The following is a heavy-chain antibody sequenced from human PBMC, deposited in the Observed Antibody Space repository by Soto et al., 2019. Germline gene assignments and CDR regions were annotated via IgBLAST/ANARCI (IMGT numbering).Heavy chain of an antibody. CDR2: IIPIFGTT. J-gene: IGHJ3*01. CDR1: GGTFSSYA. D-gene: IGHD6-19*01. V-gene: IGHV1-69*13. Sequence: GASVKVSCKASGGTFSSYAISWVRQAPGQGLEWMGGIIPIFGTTNYAQKFQGRVTITADGSTRTAYMELSSLRSEDTAVYYCARAVAGTLGAFDGWGQGTMVTVSS. CDR3: ARAVAGTLGAFDG.